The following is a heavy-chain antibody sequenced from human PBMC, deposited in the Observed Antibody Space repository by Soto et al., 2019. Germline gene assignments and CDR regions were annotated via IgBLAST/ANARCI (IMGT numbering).Heavy chain of an antibody. Sequence: MNWVRQGPGKGLEWVSGINWDSGRIGYADSVKGRFTISRDNANKYLYLDMNRLRPEDTALYYCVKDSSPNRNYGYVEYWGQGTLVTVSS. CDR3: VKDSSPNRNYGYVEY. D-gene: IGHD1-7*01. V-gene: IGHV3-9*01. CDR2: INWDSGRI. J-gene: IGHJ4*02.